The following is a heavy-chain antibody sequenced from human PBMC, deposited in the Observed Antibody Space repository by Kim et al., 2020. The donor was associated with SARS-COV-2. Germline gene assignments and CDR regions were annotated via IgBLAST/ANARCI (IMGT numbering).Heavy chain of an antibody. CDR2: IYPGDSDT. J-gene: IGHJ4*02. D-gene: IGHD4-17*01. V-gene: IGHV5-51*01. CDR3: ARLFSRGIPRGSTTVTTYYFDY. CDR1: GYSFTSYW. Sequence: GESLKISCKGSGYSFTSYWIGWVRQMPGKGLEWMGIIYPGDSDTRYSPSFQGQVTISADKSISTAYLQWSSLKASDTAMYYCARLFSRGIPRGSTTVTTYYFDYWGQGTLVTVSS.